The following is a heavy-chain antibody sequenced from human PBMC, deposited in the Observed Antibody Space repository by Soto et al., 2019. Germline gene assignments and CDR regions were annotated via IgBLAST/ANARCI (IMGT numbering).Heavy chain of an antibody. CDR3: AKADYYDFWSGYQDY. CDR1: VFTCSSYA. Sequence: PRWSLRLSCSASVFTCSSYAMSWFRQAPGKGLEWVSAISGSGGSTYYADSVKGRFTISRDNSKNTLYLQMNSLRAEDTAVYYCAKADYYDFWSGYQDYWGQGTLVTVSS. V-gene: IGHV3-23*01. D-gene: IGHD3-3*01. CDR2: ISGSGGST. J-gene: IGHJ4*02.